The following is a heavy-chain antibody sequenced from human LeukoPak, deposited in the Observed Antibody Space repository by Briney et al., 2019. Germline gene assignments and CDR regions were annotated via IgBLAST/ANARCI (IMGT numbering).Heavy chain of an antibody. D-gene: IGHD3-10*01. CDR2: TYSGGST. J-gene: IGHJ3*02. CDR3: AKDRPLGSYDAFDI. Sequence: GGSLRLSCAASGFTVSSNYMSWVRQAPGKGLEWVSVTYSGGSTFYADSVKGRFTISRDNSKNTLYLQMNSLRAEDTAVYYCAKDRPLGSYDAFDIWGQGTMVTVSS. V-gene: IGHV3-53*01. CDR1: GFTVSSNY.